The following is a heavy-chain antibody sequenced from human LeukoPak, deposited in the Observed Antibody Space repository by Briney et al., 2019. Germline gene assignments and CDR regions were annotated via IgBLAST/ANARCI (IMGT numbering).Heavy chain of an antibody. CDR2: IVVGSGNT. J-gene: IGHJ4*02. CDR1: GFTFTSSA. V-gene: IGHV1-58*02. D-gene: IGHD1-14*01. CDR3: AAIYPGKPEILDY. Sequence: SVKVSCKASGFTFTSSAMQWVRQARGQRLEWIGWIVVGSGNTNYAQKFQERVTITRDMSTSTAYMELSSLRSEDTAVYYCAAIYPGKPEILDYWGQGTLVTVSS.